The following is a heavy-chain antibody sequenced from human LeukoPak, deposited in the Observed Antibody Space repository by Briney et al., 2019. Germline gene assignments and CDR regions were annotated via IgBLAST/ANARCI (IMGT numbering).Heavy chain of an antibody. Sequence: PSETLSLTCTVSGGSISSYYWSWIRQPPGKGLEWIGYIYYSGSTNYNPSLKSRVTISVDTSKNQFSLKLSSVTAADTAVYYCARAARYGSGSYYTPAYGMDVWGQGTTVTVSS. CDR3: ARAARYGSGSYYTPAYGMDV. V-gene: IGHV4-59*12. CDR2: IYYSGST. J-gene: IGHJ6*02. D-gene: IGHD3-10*01. CDR1: GGSISSYY.